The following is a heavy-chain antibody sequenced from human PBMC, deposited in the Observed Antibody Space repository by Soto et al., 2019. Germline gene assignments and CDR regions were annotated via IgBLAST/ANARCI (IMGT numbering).Heavy chain of an antibody. V-gene: IGHV4-39*02. CDR1: GGSIRSSSYY. D-gene: IGHD2-2*02. CDR3: AREVYCSSTSCYIPRYFDY. CDR2: IYYSGST. J-gene: IGHJ4*02. Sequence: SQTLSLTCTVSGGSIRSSSYYWGWIRQPPGKGLEWIGSIYYSGSTYYNPSLKSRVTISVDTSKNQFSLKLSSVTAADTAVYYCAREVYCSSTSCYIPRYFDYWGQGTLVTVSS.